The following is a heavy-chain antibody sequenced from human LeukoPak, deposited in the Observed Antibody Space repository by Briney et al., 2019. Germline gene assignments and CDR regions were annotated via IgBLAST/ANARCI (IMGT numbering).Heavy chain of an antibody. CDR3: AREIESSGGESSGYYYYGMDV. CDR1: GLTFSSYW. Sequence: GGSLRLSCAASGLTFSSYWMSWVRQTPGKGLEWVANIKQDGSEKYYVDSVKGRFTISRDNAKNSLYLQMNSLRAEDTAVYYCAREIESSGGESSGYYYYGMDVWGQGTTVTVSS. D-gene: IGHD2-21*01. J-gene: IGHJ6*02. CDR2: IKQDGSEK. V-gene: IGHV3-7*03.